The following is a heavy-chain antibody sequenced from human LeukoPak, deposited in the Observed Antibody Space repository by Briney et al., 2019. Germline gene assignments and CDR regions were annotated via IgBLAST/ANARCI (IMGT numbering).Heavy chain of an antibody. CDR1: GFTLSSYW. D-gene: IGHD2-15*01. Sequence: GGSLRLSCAPSGFTLSSYWMHWVRQAPGKGLVWVSAISGSGGSTYYADSVKGRFTISRDNSKNTLYLQMNSLRAEDTAVYYCATIHCSGGSCYSEHGAFDIWGQGTMVTVSS. CDR2: ISGSGGST. J-gene: IGHJ3*02. CDR3: ATIHCSGGSCYSEHGAFDI. V-gene: IGHV3-23*01.